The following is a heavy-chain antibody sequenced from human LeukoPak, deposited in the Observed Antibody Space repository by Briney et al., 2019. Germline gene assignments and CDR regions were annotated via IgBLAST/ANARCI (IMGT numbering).Heavy chain of an antibody. D-gene: IGHD2-15*01. CDR2: ISVGSNTI. CDR1: GFTFNTYG. Sequence: PGGSLRLSCAASGFTFNTYGMNWVRQAPGKGLEWISYISVGSNTIYYADSVKGRFIISRDNAKNSLSLQMNSLRAEDTAVYYCARDKGHCSGGSCYLDVFDMWGQGTMVTVSS. CDR3: ARDKGHCSGGSCYLDVFDM. V-gene: IGHV3-48*01. J-gene: IGHJ3*02.